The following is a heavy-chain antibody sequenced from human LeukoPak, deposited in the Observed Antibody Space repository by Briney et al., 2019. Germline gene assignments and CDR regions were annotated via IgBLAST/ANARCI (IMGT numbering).Heavy chain of an antibody. V-gene: IGHV3-48*03. J-gene: IGHJ6*04. CDR2: ISSSGSTI. D-gene: IGHD3-22*01. Sequence: GGSLRLSCAASGFTFSSYEMNWVRQAPGKGLEWVSYISSSGSTIYYADSVKGRFTISRDNAKNSLYLQMNSLRAEDTAVYYCARVGIDYYDSSGYSPMDVWGKGTTVTISS. CDR3: ARVGIDYYDSSGYSPMDV. CDR1: GFTFSSYE.